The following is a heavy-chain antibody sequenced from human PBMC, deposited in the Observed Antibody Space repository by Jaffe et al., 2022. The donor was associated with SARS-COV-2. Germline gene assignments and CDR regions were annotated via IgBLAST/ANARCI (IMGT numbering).Heavy chain of an antibody. D-gene: IGHD7-27*01. CDR1: ISSFNNYW. Sequence: EVHLVESGGGLVQPGGSLKLSCAASISSFNNYWMTWVRQAPGKGLERVASINPGGTEQHYVDSVRGRFGISRDSAKNSVYLQMNGLRVEDTAIYFCASDQNWDLARWGQGTLVTVSS. V-gene: IGHV3-7*01. CDR3: ASDQNWDLAR. CDR2: INPGGTEQ. J-gene: IGHJ4*02.